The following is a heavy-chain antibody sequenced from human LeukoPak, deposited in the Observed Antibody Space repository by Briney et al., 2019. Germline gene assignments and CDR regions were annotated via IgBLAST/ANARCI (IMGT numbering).Heavy chain of an antibody. V-gene: IGHV4-59*01. Sequence: PSETLSLTCTVSGGSISGYYWSWIRQPPGKGLEWIGYIYYSGGTNYNPPLKSRVTISVDTSKNQFSLKLSSVTAADTAVYYCARSSLRDYYDSSGYYVPTTWGQGTLVTVSS. J-gene: IGHJ5*02. CDR1: GGSISGYY. CDR3: ARSSLRDYYDSSGYYVPTT. CDR2: IYYSGGT. D-gene: IGHD3-22*01.